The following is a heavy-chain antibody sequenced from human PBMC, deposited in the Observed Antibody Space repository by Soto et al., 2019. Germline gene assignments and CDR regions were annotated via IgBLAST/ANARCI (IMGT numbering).Heavy chain of an antibody. D-gene: IGHD3-22*01. CDR1: GFTFSSYA. V-gene: IGHV3-23*01. J-gene: IGHJ3*02. CDR3: AKDGDYYDSSGYYSPDAFDI. Sequence: GGSLRLSCAASGFTFSSYAMSWVRQATGKGLEWVSAISGSGGSTYYADSVKGRFTISRDNSKNTLYLQMNSLRAEDTAVYYCAKDGDYYDSSGYYSPDAFDIWGQGTMVTVSS. CDR2: ISGSGGST.